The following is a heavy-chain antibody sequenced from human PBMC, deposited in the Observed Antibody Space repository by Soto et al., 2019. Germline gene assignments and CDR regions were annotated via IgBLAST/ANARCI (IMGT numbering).Heavy chain of an antibody. Sequence: ASVKVSCKTSGYTFTTYGVSWVRQAPGQGLEWMGWISAYNGNANYAQKLQGRVTMTTDASTSTAYMELRGLRSDDTAVYYCARDRYYYGSGSYYISWFDPWGQGTLVTVSS. CDR1: GYTFTTYG. CDR3: ARDRYYYGSGSYYISWFDP. D-gene: IGHD3-10*01. J-gene: IGHJ5*02. V-gene: IGHV1-18*04. CDR2: ISAYNGNA.